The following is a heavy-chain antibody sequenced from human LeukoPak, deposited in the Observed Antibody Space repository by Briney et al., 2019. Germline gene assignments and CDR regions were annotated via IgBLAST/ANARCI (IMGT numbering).Heavy chain of an antibody. J-gene: IGHJ4*02. Sequence: RGSLRLSCAASGNYWMHWVRQAPGKGLVWVSHINSDGSWTSYADSVKGRFTISKDNAKNTVYLQMNSLRAEDTAVYYCVSFYETYWGRGTLVTVSS. D-gene: IGHD2/OR15-2a*01. CDR2: INSDGSWT. V-gene: IGHV3-74*01. CDR1: GNYW. CDR3: VSFYETY.